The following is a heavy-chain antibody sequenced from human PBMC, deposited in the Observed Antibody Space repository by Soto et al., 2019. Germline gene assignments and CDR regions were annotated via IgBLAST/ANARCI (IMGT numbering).Heavy chain of an antibody. CDR2: IIPFFGTT. CDR3: ARDPSYDSSGYYQGSWFDP. V-gene: IGHV1-69*01. D-gene: IGHD3-22*01. Sequence: QVQLVQSGAEVQKPGSSVQVSCKASAGTFSSYAITWVRQAPGQGLEWMGGIIPFFGTTNYAPKFQGRVTITADESTSTAYMELSSLISEDTAVYYCARDPSYDSSGYYQGSWFDPWGQGTLVTVSS. J-gene: IGHJ5*02. CDR1: AGTFSSYA.